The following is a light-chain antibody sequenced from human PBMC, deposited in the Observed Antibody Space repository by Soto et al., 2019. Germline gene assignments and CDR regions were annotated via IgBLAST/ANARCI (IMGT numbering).Light chain of an antibody. CDR1: SGHSNHI. CDR3: ETWDSNTWV. J-gene: IGLJ3*02. CDR2: LESTGSY. V-gene: IGLV4-60*02. Sequence: QSVLTPSSSASASLGSSVKLTCTLNSGHSNHIIAWHQQQPGKAPRYLMKLESTGSYKKGSGVPDRFSGSSSGADRYLTISNLQFEDEADYYCETWDSNTWVFGGGTQLTVL.